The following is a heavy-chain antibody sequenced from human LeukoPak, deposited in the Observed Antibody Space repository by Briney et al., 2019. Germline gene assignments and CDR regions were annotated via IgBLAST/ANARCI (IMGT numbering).Heavy chain of an antibody. Sequence: SETLSLTCTVSGGSINGFYWTWIRQPPGKGLEWIGHNMNTYYNPSLKSRDTISIDTSKNQFSLMLSTVTAADTAIYYCATYYVNGAGRGHWGPGTLVTVSS. D-gene: IGHD2-8*01. CDR2: NMNT. V-gene: IGHV4-59*03. J-gene: IGHJ4*02. CDR3: ATYYVNGAGRGH. CDR1: GGSINGFY.